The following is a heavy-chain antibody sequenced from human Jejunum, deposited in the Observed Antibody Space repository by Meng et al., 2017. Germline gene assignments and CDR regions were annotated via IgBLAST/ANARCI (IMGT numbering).Heavy chain of an antibody. V-gene: IGHV3-72*01. D-gene: IGHD2-21*02. CDR2: TRNKANSYTT. CDR3: TSGDFFVH. J-gene: IGHJ4*02. CDR1: GFTFSDHY. Sequence: GGSLRPSCAVSGFTFSDHYMDWVRQAPGKGLEWVGRTRNKANSYTTEYAASVKGRFTISRDDSKNSLYLQMNSLKIEDTAFYYCTSGDFFVHWGQGTLVTVSS.